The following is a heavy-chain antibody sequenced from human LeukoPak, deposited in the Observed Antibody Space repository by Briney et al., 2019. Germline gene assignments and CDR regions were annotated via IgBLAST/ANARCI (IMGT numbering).Heavy chain of an antibody. J-gene: IGHJ4*02. CDR1: GFTFSTYW. Sequence: PGGSLRLSCVASGFTFSTYWMSWVRQAPGKGLEWVSYISSSSSTIFYADSVKGRFTISRDNAKNSLYLQMNSLRAEDTAVYYCATGLLTWELRDYWGQGTLVTVSS. CDR2: ISSSSSTI. CDR3: ATGLLTWELRDY. D-gene: IGHD1-26*01. V-gene: IGHV3-48*01.